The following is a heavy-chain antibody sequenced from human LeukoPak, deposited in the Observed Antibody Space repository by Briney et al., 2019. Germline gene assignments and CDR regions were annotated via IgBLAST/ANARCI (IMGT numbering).Heavy chain of an antibody. V-gene: IGHV1-46*01. Sequence: ASVKVSCKASGDTFTNNHMHWVRQAPGEGLEWMGIINPSGDSTTYAQKFQGRVTMTRDTSTSTVYMELSSLRSEDTAVYYCAREADYYDSSGYPITGYWGQGTLVTVSP. CDR3: AREADYYDSSGYPITGY. D-gene: IGHD3-22*01. CDR1: GDTFTNNH. J-gene: IGHJ4*02. CDR2: INPSGDST.